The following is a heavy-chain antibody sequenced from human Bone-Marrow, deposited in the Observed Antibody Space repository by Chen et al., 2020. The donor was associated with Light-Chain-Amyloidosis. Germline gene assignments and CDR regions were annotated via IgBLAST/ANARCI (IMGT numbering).Heavy chain of an antibody. CDR2: IWYDGSNK. CDR3: ARSPFDSSSSLYYYYYGMDV. J-gene: IGHJ6*02. V-gene: IGHV3-33*01. CDR1: GFTFSSYG. Sequence: QVQLVESGGGVVQPGRSLRLSCAASGFTFSSYGMHWVRQAPGKGLEGVAIIWYDGSNKYYADSVKGRFTISRDNSKNTLYLQMNSLRAEDTAVYYCARSPFDSSSSLYYYYYGMDVWGQGTTVTVSS. D-gene: IGHD6-6*01.